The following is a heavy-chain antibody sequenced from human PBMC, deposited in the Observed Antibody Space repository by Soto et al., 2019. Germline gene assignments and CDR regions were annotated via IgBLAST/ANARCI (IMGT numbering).Heavy chain of an antibody. CDR2: LWSDGSSE. J-gene: IGHJ3*02. CDR3: ARGLAKVAGGAFDI. Sequence: QVHLVESGGGVVQPGRSLRLSCAASGFSFSFSGMHWVRQAPGKGLEWVAGLWSDGSSENYADSVKGRFTISRHNSKNTLHLQMDILRVEDTAMYYFARGLAKVAGGAFDIWGQGTMVIVSS. D-gene: IGHD3-16*01. V-gene: IGHV3-33*01. CDR1: GFSFSFSG.